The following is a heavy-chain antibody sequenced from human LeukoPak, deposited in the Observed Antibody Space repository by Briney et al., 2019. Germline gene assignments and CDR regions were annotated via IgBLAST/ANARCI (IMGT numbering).Heavy chain of an antibody. Sequence: GGSLRLSCAASGFTLSSYWMSWVRQAPGKGLEWVANIKQDGSEKYYVDSVKGRFTISRDNAKNSLYLQMNSLRAEDTAVYYCARGPSVAGFRGEDYWGQGTLVTVSS. CDR1: GFTLSSYW. D-gene: IGHD6-19*01. V-gene: IGHV3-7*01. J-gene: IGHJ4*02. CDR2: IKQDGSEK. CDR3: ARGPSVAGFRGEDY.